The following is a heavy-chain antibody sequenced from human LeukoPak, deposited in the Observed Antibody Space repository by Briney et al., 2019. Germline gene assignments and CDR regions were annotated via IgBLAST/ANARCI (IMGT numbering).Heavy chain of an antibody. CDR2: INPTGGST. Sequence: GASVRLSCTASGYTFTSYYMHWVRQAPGEGLEWIGIINPTGGSTIYAQKFQGRVTITRDTSTSTVYMELSSLRSEDTAVYYCARAQGSYYHYYMDVWGKGTTVTVSS. V-gene: IGHV1-46*01. CDR3: ARAQGSYYHYYMDV. CDR1: GYTFTSYY. J-gene: IGHJ6*03. D-gene: IGHD1-26*01.